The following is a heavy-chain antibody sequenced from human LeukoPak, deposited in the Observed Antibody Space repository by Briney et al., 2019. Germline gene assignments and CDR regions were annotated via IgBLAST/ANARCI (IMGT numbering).Heavy chain of an antibody. CDR2: ISNNNRYT. D-gene: IGHD6-19*01. CDR3: ATGYTSGTRIDY. V-gene: IGHV3-11*06. Sequence: GGSLRLSCATSGFTFSGHYMAWIRQAPGKGLEWISYISNNNRYTNYADSVKGRFTISRDNAKNSLYLQMDSLRAEDTAVYYCATGYTSGTRIDYWGQGTLVSVSS. J-gene: IGHJ4*02. CDR1: GFTFSGHY.